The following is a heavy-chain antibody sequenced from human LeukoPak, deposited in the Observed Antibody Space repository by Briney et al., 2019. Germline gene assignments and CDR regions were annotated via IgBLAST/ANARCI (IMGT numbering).Heavy chain of an antibody. V-gene: IGHV3-23*01. CDR1: GFTFSSYA. CDR3: AKTRYSSGWYDAFDI. Sequence: GGSLRLSCAASGFTFSSYAMSWVRQAPGKGLECVSDISGSCGSTYYADSVKGLFTISRDNSKNTLYLQMNSLRAEVTAVYNCAKTRYSSGWYDAFDIWGQGTMVTVSS. CDR2: ISGSCGST. D-gene: IGHD6-19*01. J-gene: IGHJ3*02.